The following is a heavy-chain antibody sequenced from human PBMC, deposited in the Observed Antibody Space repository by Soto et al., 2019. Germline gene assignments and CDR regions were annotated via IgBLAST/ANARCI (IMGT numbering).Heavy chain of an antibody. V-gene: IGHV3-33*01. CDR1: GFIFGRYG. Sequence: QVQLVESGGGVVQPGRSLRLSCAASGFIFGRYGMHWVRQAPGKGLEWVAIIWYDGGNNYYADSVKGRFSFSRDNFKNTVYLQMNSMRVEDTAMYYCARGEGVSVTGTAWYFDLWGRGTLVTVSS. J-gene: IGHJ2*01. CDR3: ARGEGVSVTGTAWYFDL. D-gene: IGHD6-19*01. CDR2: IWYDGGNN.